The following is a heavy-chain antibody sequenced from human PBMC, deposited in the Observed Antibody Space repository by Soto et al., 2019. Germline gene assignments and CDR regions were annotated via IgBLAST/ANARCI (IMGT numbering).Heavy chain of an antibody. CDR2: ISSSGGTT. V-gene: IGHV3-23*01. CDR3: ARRGTASFDS. J-gene: IGHJ4*02. Sequence: GGSLRLSCEASGFTFSSYALSWVRQAPGKGLEWVSAISSSGGTTYYADSVKGRFTISRDNSRNTLNLQMNSLRGDDTAVYYCARRGTASFDSWGQGTLVTVSS. CDR1: GFTFSSYA. D-gene: IGHD5-18*01.